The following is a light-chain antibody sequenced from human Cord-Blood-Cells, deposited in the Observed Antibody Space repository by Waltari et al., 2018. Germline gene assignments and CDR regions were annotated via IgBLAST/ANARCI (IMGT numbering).Light chain of an antibody. J-gene: IGLJ2*01. CDR1: KLGDKY. CDR2: QDS. V-gene: IGLV3-1*01. Sequence: SYELTQPPSVSVSPGQTASITCSGDKLGDKYACWYQQRPGESPVLGIYQDSKRPSGVPERFSACNSGNTATLTISGTQAMDEADYHCQAWDSSAVVFGGGTKLPVL. CDR3: QAWDSSAVV.